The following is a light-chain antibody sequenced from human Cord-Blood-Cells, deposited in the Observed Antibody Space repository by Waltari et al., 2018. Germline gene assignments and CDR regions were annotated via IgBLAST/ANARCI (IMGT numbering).Light chain of an antibody. J-gene: IGLJ2*01. V-gene: IGLV3-21*03. Sequence: SYVLTQPPSVSVAPGKTARITCGGNNIGSKSVHWYQQKPGQAPVLVVDAESDRPSGIPERFSGSNSGNTATLTISRVEAGDEADYYCQVWDSSSDHPVFGGGTKLTVL. CDR3: QVWDSSSDHPV. CDR2: AES. CDR1: NIGSKS.